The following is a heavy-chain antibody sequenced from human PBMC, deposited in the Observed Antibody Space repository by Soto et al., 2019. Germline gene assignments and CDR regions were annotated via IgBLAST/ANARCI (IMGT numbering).Heavy chain of an antibody. D-gene: IGHD5-12*01. Sequence: QVQLVQSGAEVKKPWASVKVSCKTSGDSFSAYYLHWVRQAPGQGLEWLGAINPNGGATKYAQKLRGRVAMTRDTSIRTAYLELTSLRSDGTAIYYCARDRGGATATLDYYYFYMAVWGKGNTVTVSS. CDR2: INPNGGAT. CDR1: GDSFSAYY. CDR3: ARDRGGATATLDYYYFYMAV. V-gene: IGHV1-2*02. J-gene: IGHJ6*03.